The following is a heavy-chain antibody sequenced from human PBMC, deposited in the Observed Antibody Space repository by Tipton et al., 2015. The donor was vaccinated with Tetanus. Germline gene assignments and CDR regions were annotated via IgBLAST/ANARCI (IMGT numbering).Heavy chain of an antibody. D-gene: IGHD3-22*01. V-gene: IGHV1-2*02. CDR2: INPNSGGT. CDR3: ARGMDYDSSGMDDF. Sequence: VQLVQSGAEVKKPGASVKVSCKASGYTFTGYYMHWVRQAPGQGLEWMGWINPNSGGTNYAQKFQGRVTMTRDTSNSTAYMEVSRLRSDDTAIYYCARGMDYDSSGMDDFWGQGTLVTVSS. J-gene: IGHJ4*02. CDR1: GYTFTGYY.